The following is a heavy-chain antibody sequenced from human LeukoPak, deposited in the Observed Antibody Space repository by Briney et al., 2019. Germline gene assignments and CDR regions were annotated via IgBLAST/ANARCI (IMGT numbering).Heavy chain of an antibody. J-gene: IGHJ4*02. CDR3: GRHSYRGWLQFFDY. D-gene: IGHD5-24*01. Sequence: PSETLSLTCTVSGGSISSSSYYWGWIRQPPGQGLEWIGSIYYSGTTYYNPSLKSRVTISADTSKNQFSLKLSSVTAADTAVYYCGRHSYRGWLQFFDYWGQGTRVTVSS. CDR2: IYYSGTT. V-gene: IGHV4-39*01. CDR1: GGSISSSSYY.